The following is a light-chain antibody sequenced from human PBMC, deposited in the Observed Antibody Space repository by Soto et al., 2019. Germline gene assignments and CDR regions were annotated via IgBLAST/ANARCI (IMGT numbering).Light chain of an antibody. Sequence: EIVLTQSPGTLSLSPGERATLSCRARQSVSSTYLSWYQQKPGQAPRLLIYAASSRETGIPDTFSGSGSGTDFTLTISRLEPEDFAVYYCQQYDNSPYTFGQGTKMEIK. CDR1: QSVSSTY. J-gene: IGKJ2*01. CDR2: AAS. CDR3: QQYDNSPYT. V-gene: IGKV3-20*01.